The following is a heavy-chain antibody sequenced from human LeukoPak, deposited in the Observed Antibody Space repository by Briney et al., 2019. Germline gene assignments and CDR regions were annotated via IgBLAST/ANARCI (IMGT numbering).Heavy chain of an antibody. CDR3: ARGLLDGYTHPAAFDI. CDR2: IYYSGST. D-gene: IGHD5-24*01. CDR1: GGSISRYY. J-gene: IGHJ3*02. Sequence: SETLSLTCTVSGGSISRYYWSWIRQPPGKGLEWIGYIYYSGSTNYNPSLKSRVTISVDTSKNQFSLKLSSVTAADTAVYYCARGLLDGYTHPAAFDIWGQGTMVTVSS. V-gene: IGHV4-59*01.